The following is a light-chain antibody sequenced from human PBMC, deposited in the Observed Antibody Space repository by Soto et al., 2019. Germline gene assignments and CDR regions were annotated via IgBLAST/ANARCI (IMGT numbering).Light chain of an antibody. CDR3: QQYNNWTRA. Sequence: EVVMTQSPGAVSVSPGERASLSCRASQSVTSNVAWYQQKPGQAPRLIIYRASARATGVPARVSGSGSGTELTITISSLKSEDVAVDECQQYNNWTRAFGQGTRVEIK. J-gene: IGKJ5*01. CDR2: RAS. CDR1: QSVTSN. V-gene: IGKV3-15*01.